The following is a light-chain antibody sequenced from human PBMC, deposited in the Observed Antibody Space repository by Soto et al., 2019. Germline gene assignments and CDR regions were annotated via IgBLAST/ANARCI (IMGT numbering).Light chain of an antibody. J-gene: IGKJ1*01. CDR3: QQNNNWPRT. Sequence: ETVMTPSPATLSVSPGERATLSCRASQSVNSDLAWYQKKPGQAPRLLIYGASTRATGIPARFSGGGSGTEFTLTISSLQSEDFAVYYCQQNNNWPRTFGQGTKV. V-gene: IGKV3-15*01. CDR1: QSVNSD. CDR2: GAS.